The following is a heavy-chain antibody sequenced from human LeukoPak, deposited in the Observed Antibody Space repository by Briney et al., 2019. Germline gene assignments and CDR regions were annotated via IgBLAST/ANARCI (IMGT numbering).Heavy chain of an antibody. CDR1: GGSISNSSNW. D-gene: IGHD1-26*01. J-gene: IGHJ2*01. Sequence: PSETLSLTCAVSGGSISNSSNWWIWVRQTPGKGLEWIGEIWHSGITNFNPSLKSRLTMSVDKSKNQFSLKLSSVTAADTAVYLCAREIFSGTYGDGKYFDLWGRGTLVTVSS. CDR2: IWHSGIT. V-gene: IGHV4-4*02. CDR3: AREIFSGTYGDGKYFDL.